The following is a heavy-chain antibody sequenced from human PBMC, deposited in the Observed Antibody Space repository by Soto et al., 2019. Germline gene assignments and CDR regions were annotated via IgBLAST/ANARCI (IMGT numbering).Heavy chain of an antibody. V-gene: IGHV3-30-3*01. CDR3: ARGQPTYDSYLSDAFHX. D-gene: IGHD3-22*01. CDR1: GFTFSSYA. CDR2: ISYDGSNK. Sequence: WGSLRLSCAASGFTFSSYAMHWVRQAPGKGLEWVGFISYDGSNKYYAYSVKGRFNISRDNSKKTLYLQMNSLRAEDTAVYYCARGQPTYDSYLSDAFHXWGQGTMLTVS. J-gene: IGHJ3*02.